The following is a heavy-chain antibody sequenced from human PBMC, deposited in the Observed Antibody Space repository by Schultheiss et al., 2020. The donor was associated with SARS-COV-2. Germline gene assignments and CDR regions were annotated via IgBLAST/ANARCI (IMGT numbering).Heavy chain of an antibody. Sequence: GGSLRLSCAASGFTFSSYGIHWVRQAPGKGLEWVAVISYDGSNKYYADSVKGRFTISRDNSKNTLYLQVNSLRAEDTAVYYCAKEGASGSGRHYPFFDYWGQGTLVTVSS. D-gene: IGHD3-10*01. V-gene: IGHV3-30*18. CDR3: AKEGASGSGRHYPFFDY. CDR1: GFTFSSYG. J-gene: IGHJ4*02. CDR2: ISYDGSNK.